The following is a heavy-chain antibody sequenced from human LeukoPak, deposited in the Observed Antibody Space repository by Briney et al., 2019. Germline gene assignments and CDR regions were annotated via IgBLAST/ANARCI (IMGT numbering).Heavy chain of an antibody. Sequence: PGGSLRLSCTASGFTFSSYGIDWVRQAPGKGLEWISYISSSSNSIYYADSVKGRFTISRDNAKNSLYLQMNSLRAEDTAVYYCARQPDNSSWYLGWFDPWGQGTLVTVSS. D-gene: IGHD6-13*01. V-gene: IGHV3-48*01. CDR1: GFTFSSYG. CDR3: ARQPDNSSWYLGWFDP. CDR2: ISSSSNSI. J-gene: IGHJ5*02.